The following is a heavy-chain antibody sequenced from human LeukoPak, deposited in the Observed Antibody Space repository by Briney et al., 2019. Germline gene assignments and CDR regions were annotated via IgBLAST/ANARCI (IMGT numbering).Heavy chain of an antibody. CDR3: ARVGDHLHWNLDL. CDR1: WFTARTYY. V-gene: IGHV3-53*01. CDR2: IYSGGTT. D-gene: IGHD3-3*02. J-gene: IGHJ2*01. Sequence: GGSLRLSCAASWFTARTYYMNWVRQAPGKGLEWVSIIYSGGTTYYADSVKGRFTISRDTSKNTLSLQMNSLRAEDTAVYFCARVGDHLHWNLDLWGRGTLVTVSS.